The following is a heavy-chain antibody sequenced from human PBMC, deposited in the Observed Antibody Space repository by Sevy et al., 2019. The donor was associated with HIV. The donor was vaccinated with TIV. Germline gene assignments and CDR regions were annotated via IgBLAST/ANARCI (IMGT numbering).Heavy chain of an antibody. CDR2: LSDSGVST. CDR3: ARDRATSATGTLFDY. D-gene: IGHD3-9*01. Sequence: GGSLRLPCAASGFTSSSYAMSWVRQPPGRGLEWVSTLSDSGVSTYYADSVKGRFTISRDNSKNILYLQMNSLRAEDTAIYYCARDRATSATGTLFDYWGQGTLVTVSS. J-gene: IGHJ4*02. CDR1: GFTSSSYA. V-gene: IGHV3-23*01.